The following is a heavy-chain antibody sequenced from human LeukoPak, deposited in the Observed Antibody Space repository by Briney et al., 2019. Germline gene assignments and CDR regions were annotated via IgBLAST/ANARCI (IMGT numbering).Heavy chain of an antibody. D-gene: IGHD3-22*01. V-gene: IGHV1-18*01. J-gene: IGHJ1*01. CDR1: GYTFTNYG. Sequence: ASVKVSCKASGYTFTNYGISWVRQAPGQGLEWMGWISAYNGNTNYAQRLQGRVTMTTDTSTSTAYMELRSLRSDDTAVYYCARDYYDSSGYAEYFQHWGQGTLVTVSS. CDR2: ISAYNGNT. CDR3: ARDYYDSSGYAEYFQH.